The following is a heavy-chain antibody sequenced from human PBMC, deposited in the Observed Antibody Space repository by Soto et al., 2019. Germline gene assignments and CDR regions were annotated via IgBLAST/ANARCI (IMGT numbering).Heavy chain of an antibody. Sequence: PGGSLRLSCAASGFTFSSYAMSWVRQAPGKGLEWVSAISGSGGSTYYADSVKGRFTISRDNSKNTLYLQMNSLRAEDTAVYYCAKDRFTAGIAARPPMDVWGKGTTVTVSS. J-gene: IGHJ6*04. D-gene: IGHD6-6*01. CDR1: GFTFSSYA. V-gene: IGHV3-23*01. CDR3: AKDRFTAGIAARPPMDV. CDR2: ISGSGGST.